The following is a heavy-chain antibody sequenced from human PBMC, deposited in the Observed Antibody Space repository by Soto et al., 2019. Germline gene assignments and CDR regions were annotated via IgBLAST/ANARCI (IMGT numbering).Heavy chain of an antibody. D-gene: IGHD1-1*01. V-gene: IGHV3-30*03. CDR2: ISYDGSNK. J-gene: IGHJ4*02. CDR3: AGKGPHRLEPDY. CDR1: GFTFSSYG. Sequence: GGSLRLSCAASGFTFSSYGMHWVRQAPGKGLEWVAVISYDGSNKYYADSVKGRFTISRDNSKNTLYLQMNSLRAEDTAVYYCAGKGPHRLEPDYWGQGTLVTVSS.